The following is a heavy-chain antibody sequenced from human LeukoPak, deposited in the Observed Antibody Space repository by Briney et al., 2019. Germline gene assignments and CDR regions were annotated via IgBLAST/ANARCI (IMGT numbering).Heavy chain of an antibody. CDR2: ISSSGSTI. J-gene: IGHJ6*03. Sequence: GGSLRLSCAASGFTFSGYYMSWIRQAPGKGLEGVSYISSSGSTIYYADSVKGRFTISRDNAKNSLYLQMNSLRAEDTAVYYCARLRSSSFYYYYMDVWGKGTTVTVSS. CDR1: GFTFSGYY. D-gene: IGHD6-6*01. V-gene: IGHV3-11*01. CDR3: ARLRSSSFYYYYMDV.